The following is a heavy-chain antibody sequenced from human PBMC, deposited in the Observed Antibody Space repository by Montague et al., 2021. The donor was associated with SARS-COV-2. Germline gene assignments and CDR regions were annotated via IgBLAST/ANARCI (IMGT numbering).Heavy chain of an antibody. CDR2: IDWDGDT. CDR3: ARILSRIVNYGAVFHYAMDV. D-gene: IGHD4-17*01. Sequence: PALVKPTQTLTLTCTFSGFSLTTSGVSVSWVRQPPGKALEWLAVIDWDGDTHYSTSLKTRLTISNDITGNQVVLTVTNMDPVDTATYYCARILSRIVNYGAVFHYAMDVWGQGTTVTVSS. J-gene: IGHJ6*02. CDR1: GFSLTTSGVS. V-gene: IGHV2-70*19.